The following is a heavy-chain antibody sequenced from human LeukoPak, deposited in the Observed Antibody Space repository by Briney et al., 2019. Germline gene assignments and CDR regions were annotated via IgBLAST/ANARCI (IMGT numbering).Heavy chain of an antibody. CDR2: INPSGGST. D-gene: IGHD3-3*01. CDR1: GYTFTSYY. CDR3: AREYVLRFLEWSPLYP. V-gene: IGHV1-46*01. Sequence: GASVKVSCKASGYTFTSYYMHWVRQAPGQGLEWMGIINPSGGSTSYAQKFQGRVTMTRDTSTSTVYMELSSLRSEDTAVYYCAREYVLRFLEWSPLYPWGQGTLVTVSS. J-gene: IGHJ5*02.